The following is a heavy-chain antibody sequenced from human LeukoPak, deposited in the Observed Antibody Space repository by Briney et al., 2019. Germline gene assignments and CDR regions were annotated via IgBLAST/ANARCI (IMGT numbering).Heavy chain of an antibody. CDR2: ISSSGSTI. Sequence: PGGSLRLSCAASGFTFSSYEMNWVRQAPGKGLEWVSYISSSGSTIYYADSVKGRFTTSRDNAKNSLYLQMNSLRAEDTAVYYCARELSIAARLFDYWGQGTLVTVSS. D-gene: IGHD6-6*01. CDR3: ARELSIAARLFDY. CDR1: GFTFSSYE. V-gene: IGHV3-48*03. J-gene: IGHJ4*02.